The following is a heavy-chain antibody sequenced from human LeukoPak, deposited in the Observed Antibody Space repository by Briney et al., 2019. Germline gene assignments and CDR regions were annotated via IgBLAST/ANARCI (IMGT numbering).Heavy chain of an antibody. V-gene: IGHV3-7*01. J-gene: IGHJ4*02. CDR2: IKQDGSEK. CDR1: GFTFSSYW. Sequence: GGSLRLSCAASGFTFSSYWMSWVRQAPGKGLEWVANIKQDGSEKYYVDSVKGRFTISRDDAKNSLYLQMNSLRAEDTAVYYCARGFRGWYAEGFDYWGQGTLVTVSS. D-gene: IGHD6-19*01. CDR3: ARGFRGWYAEGFDY.